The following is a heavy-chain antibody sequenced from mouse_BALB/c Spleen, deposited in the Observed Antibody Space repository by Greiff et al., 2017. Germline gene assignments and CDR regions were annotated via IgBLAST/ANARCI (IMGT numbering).Heavy chain of an antibody. CDR1: GFTFSSYA. Sequence: EVQLVESGGGLVKPGGSLKLSCAASGFTFSSYAMSWVRQTPEKRLEWVASISSGGSTYYPDSVKGRFTISRDNARNILYLQMSSLRSEDTAMYYCARGRSKGGDYWGQGTTLTVSS. CDR3: ARGRSKGGDY. CDR2: ISSGGST. J-gene: IGHJ2*01. D-gene: IGHD1-1*01. V-gene: IGHV5-6-5*01.